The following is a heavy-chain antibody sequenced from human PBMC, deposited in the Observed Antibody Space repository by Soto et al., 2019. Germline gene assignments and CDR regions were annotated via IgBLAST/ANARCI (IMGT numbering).Heavy chain of an antibody. CDR1: GXTFSSYS. CDR2: VIIGGST. V-gene: IGHV3-23*01. CDR3: SKRRGAGGHFDY. J-gene: IGHJ4*02. D-gene: IGHD2-15*01. Sequence: GSLILSCAASGXTFSSYSMGWVRQGPGKGLEWVAVVIIGGSTHYADSLRGRFTISRDNSKNTLSLQMNSLTAEDTAVYFCSKRRGAGGHFDYWGQGALGTVS.